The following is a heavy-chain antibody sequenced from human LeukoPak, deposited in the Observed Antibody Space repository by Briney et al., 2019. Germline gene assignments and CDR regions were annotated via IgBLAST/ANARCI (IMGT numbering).Heavy chain of an antibody. CDR1: GFTFSSYA. D-gene: IGHD6-19*01. J-gene: IGHJ4*02. Sequence: GGSLRLSCSASGFTFSSYAMHWVRQAPGKGLEYVSAISSNGGSTYYADSVKGRFTISRDNSKNTLYLQMSSLRSEDTAVYYCARDRSIAVAEFDYWGQGTLVTVSS. CDR2: ISSNGGST. CDR3: ARDRSIAVAEFDY. V-gene: IGHV3-64D*06.